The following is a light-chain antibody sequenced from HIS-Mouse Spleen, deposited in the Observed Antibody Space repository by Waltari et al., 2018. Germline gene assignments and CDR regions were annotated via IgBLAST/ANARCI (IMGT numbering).Light chain of an antibody. V-gene: IGLV2-8*01. CDR2: EVS. CDR3: SSYAGSNIVV. J-gene: IGLJ2*01. CDR1: SSDVGGYNY. Sequence: QSALTQPPSASGSPGQSVTISCTGTSSDVGGYNYFSWYQQHPGKAPKLMIYEVSKRPSGVPDRFSGSKSGNTASLTVSGLRAEDEADYYCSSYAGSNIVVFGGGTKLTVL.